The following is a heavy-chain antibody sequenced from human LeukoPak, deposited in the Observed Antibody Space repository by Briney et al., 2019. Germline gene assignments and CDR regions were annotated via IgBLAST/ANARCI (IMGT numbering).Heavy chain of an antibody. CDR2: ISAYNGNT. CDR1: GYTFTSYG. CDR3: AREYDILTGYYTRWFDP. V-gene: IGHV1-18*01. Sequence: GESLKVSCKASGYTFTSYGISWVRQAPGQGLEWMGWISAYNGNTNYAQKLQGRVTMTTDTSTSTAYMELRSLRSDDTAVYYCAREYDILTGYYTRWFDPWGQGTLVTVSS. D-gene: IGHD3-9*01. J-gene: IGHJ5*02.